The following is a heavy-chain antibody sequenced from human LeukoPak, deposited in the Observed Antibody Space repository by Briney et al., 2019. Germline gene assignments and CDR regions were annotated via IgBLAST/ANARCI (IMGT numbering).Heavy chain of an antibody. Sequence: SVKVSCKASGGTFSSYAISWVRQAPGQGLEWMGRIIPIFGTVNYAQKFQGRVTITTDESTSTAYMELSSLRSEDTAVYYCARDSCSGGSCYRGFDYWGQGTLVTVSS. V-gene: IGHV1-69*05. D-gene: IGHD2-15*01. CDR2: IIPIFGTV. CDR3: ARDSCSGGSCYRGFDY. J-gene: IGHJ4*02. CDR1: GGTFSSYA.